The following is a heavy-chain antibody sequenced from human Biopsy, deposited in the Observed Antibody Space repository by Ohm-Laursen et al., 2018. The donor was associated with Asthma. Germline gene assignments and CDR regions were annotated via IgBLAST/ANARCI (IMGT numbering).Heavy chain of an antibody. D-gene: IGHD6-19*01. J-gene: IGHJ4*02. CDR3: ARGDSSGWSHYYFDY. Sequence: SLRLSCTASGFTSSNYAMSWVRQAPGKGLEWVSSITGSGGFTYYADSVKGRFTISRDKSENTLYLQMNSLTAEDTAVYYCARGDSSGWSHYYFDYWGQGTLVTASS. CDR1: GFTSSNYA. CDR2: ITGSGGFT. V-gene: IGHV3-23*01.